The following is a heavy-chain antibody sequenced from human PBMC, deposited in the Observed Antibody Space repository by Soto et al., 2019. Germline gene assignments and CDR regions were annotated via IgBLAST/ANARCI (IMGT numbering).Heavy chain of an antibody. J-gene: IGHJ5*02. V-gene: IGHV1-18*01. CDR2: ISAYNGNT. CDR1: GYIFTSYG. Sequence: ASVKVSCKTSGYIFTSYGISCVLQAPGQGLDWMGCISAYNGNTNYAQELQGRVTMTTDTSTSTAYMELRSLRSDDTAVYYCARGGQWPPTRHFDPWGQGTLVTVSS. D-gene: IGHD6-19*01. CDR3: ARGGQWPPTRHFDP.